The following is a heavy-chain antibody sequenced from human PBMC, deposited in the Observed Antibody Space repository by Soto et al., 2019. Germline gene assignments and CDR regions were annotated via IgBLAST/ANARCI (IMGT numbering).Heavy chain of an antibody. V-gene: IGHV4-34*01. J-gene: IGHJ5*02. CDR1: GGSFSGYY. CDR2: INHSGST. D-gene: IGHD6-19*01. CDR3: ARGSVFSGSTWFDP. Sequence: SETLSLTCAVYGGSFSGYYWSWIRQPPGKGLEWIGEINHSGSTNYNPSLKSRVTISVDTSKNQFSLKLSSVTAADTAVYYCARGSVFSGSTWFDPWGQGTLVTVS.